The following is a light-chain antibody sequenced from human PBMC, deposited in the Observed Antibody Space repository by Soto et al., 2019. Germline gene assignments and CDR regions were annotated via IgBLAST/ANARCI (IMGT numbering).Light chain of an antibody. V-gene: IGLV7-46*01. J-gene: IGLJ2*01. Sequence: QAVVTQETSLTVSPGGTVTLTCGSNTGAVTTGHYPYWFQQKPGQAPRTLIYDTNTKHSWTPARFSGSLLGGKAALTLSGAQPEDEADYYCLLSYRGVGVFGGGTKLTVL. CDR3: LLSYRGVGV. CDR1: TGAVTTGHY. CDR2: DTN.